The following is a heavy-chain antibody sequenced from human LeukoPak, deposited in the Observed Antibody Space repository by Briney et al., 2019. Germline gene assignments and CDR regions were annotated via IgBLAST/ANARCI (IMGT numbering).Heavy chain of an antibody. CDR2: IQSRTYGGAT. Sequence: GGSLRLSCTASGFTFGDYGMSWVRQAPGKGLEWVGFIQSRTYGGATQYAASVKGRFTISRDDPKSIAFLQMNSLKTEDTAVYYCTASDHRYCSSISCHFDYWGQGTLVTVSS. CDR1: GFTFGDYG. J-gene: IGHJ4*02. D-gene: IGHD2-2*01. CDR3: TASDHRYCSSISCHFDY. V-gene: IGHV3-49*04.